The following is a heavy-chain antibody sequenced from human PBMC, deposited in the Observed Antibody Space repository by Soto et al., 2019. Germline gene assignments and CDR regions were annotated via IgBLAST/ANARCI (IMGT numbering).Heavy chain of an antibody. CDR1: GFTFSNYY. D-gene: IGHD5-18*01. CDR2: ISGSGRDV. J-gene: IGHJ4*02. V-gene: IGHV3-21*01. Sequence: EVRLVESGGGLVKPGGSLSLSCAASGFTFSNYYLNWVRQAPGKGLEWVSSISGSGRDVYYADSVKGRVTISRDNADNSLYLEMNSLRVEDTAVYYCAKGVSQYTPLALFDYWGRGTLVTVSS. CDR3: AKGVSQYTPLALFDY.